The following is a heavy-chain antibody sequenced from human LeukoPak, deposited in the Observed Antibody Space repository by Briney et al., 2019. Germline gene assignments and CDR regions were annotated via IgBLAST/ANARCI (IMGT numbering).Heavy chain of an antibody. CDR2: IKSKTDGGTT. CDR3: TTGAPRAYSGSYSNC. CDR1: GFTFSNAW. V-gene: IGHV3-15*01. J-gene: IGHJ4*02. D-gene: IGHD1-26*01. Sequence: GGSLRLSCAASGFTFSNAWMSWVRQAPGKGLEWVGRIKSKTDGGTTDYAAPVKGRFTISRDDSQNTLYLQMNSLKTEDTAVYYCTTGAPRAYSGSYSNCWGQGTMVTVSS.